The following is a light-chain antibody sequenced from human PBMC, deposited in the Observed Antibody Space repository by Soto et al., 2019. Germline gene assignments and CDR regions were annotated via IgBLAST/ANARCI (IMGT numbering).Light chain of an antibody. Sequence: IVLTQSPGTLSLSPGDRATLSCRASQRVSSRYLAWYQQKPGQAPRLLIYGASTRAAGIPARFSGSGSGTEFTLTISSLQSEDFAVYYCQQYTNWPPWTFGRGTKVDI. CDR2: GAS. CDR1: QRVSSRY. V-gene: IGKV3-15*01. J-gene: IGKJ1*01. CDR3: QQYTNWPPWT.